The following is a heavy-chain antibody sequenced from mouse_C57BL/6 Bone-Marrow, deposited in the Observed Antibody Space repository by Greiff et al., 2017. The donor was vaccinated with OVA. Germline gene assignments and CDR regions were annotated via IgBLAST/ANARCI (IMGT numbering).Heavy chain of an antibody. CDR2: ISNGGGST. V-gene: IGHV5-12*01. D-gene: IGHD2-3*01. Sequence: EVKLQESGGGLVQPGGSLKLSCAASGFTFSDYYMYWVRQTPEKRLEWVAYISNGGGSTYYPDTVKGRFTISRDNAKNTLYLQMSRLKSEDTAMYYCARHGGWIYFDYWGQGTTLTVSS. CDR1: GFTFSDYY. CDR3: ARHGGWIYFDY. J-gene: IGHJ2*01.